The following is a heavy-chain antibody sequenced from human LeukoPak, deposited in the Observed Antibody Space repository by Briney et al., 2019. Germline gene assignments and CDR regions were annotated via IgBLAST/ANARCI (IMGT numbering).Heavy chain of an antibody. CDR2: IYYSGST. V-gene: IGHV4-61*01. Sequence: PSETLSLTCTVSGGSVSSGSYYWSWIRQPPGKGLEWIGYIYYSGSTNYNPSLKSRVTISVDTSKNQFSLKLSSVTAADTAVYYCATSYYYDSSGYYYGSDYWGQGTLVTVSS. CDR3: ATSYYYDSSGYYYGSDY. CDR1: GGSVSSGSYY. J-gene: IGHJ4*02. D-gene: IGHD3-22*01.